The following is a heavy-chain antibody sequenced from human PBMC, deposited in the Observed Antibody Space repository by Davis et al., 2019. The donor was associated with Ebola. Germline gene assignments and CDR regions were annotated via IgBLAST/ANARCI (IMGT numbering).Heavy chain of an antibody. J-gene: IGHJ3*02. V-gene: IGHV3-21*01. Sequence: GESLKISCAASGFTVSSNYMSWVRQAPGKGLEWVSSISSSSSYIYYADSVKGRFTISRDNAKNSLYLQMNSLRAEDTAVYYCARDLPFPLEWLFQEAFDIWGQGTMVTVSS. CDR1: GFTVSSNY. CDR3: ARDLPFPLEWLFQEAFDI. CDR2: ISSSSSYI. D-gene: IGHD3-3*01.